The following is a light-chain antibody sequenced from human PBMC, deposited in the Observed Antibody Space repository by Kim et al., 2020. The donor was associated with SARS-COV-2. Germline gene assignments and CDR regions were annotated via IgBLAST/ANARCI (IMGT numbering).Light chain of an antibody. Sequence: EIVLTQSPGTLSLSPGERATLSCRASQSVSSSYLAWYQQKPGQAPRLLIYGASSRATGIPDRFSGSGSGTDFTLTNSRLEPEDFAVYYCQQYGSSAYTLGQGTKLDI. J-gene: IGKJ2*01. CDR1: QSVSSSY. V-gene: IGKV3-20*01. CDR2: GAS. CDR3: QQYGSSAYT.